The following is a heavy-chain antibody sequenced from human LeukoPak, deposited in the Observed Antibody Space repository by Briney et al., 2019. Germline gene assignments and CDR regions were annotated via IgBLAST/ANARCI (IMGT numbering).Heavy chain of an antibody. V-gene: IGHV4-4*07. J-gene: IGHJ4*02. CDR3: ARDSRIMGAPGAFDY. CDR2: FYSGST. CDR1: GGSISSYY. D-gene: IGHD1-26*01. Sequence: SETLSLTCSVSGGSISSYYWSWIRQPAGKGLEWIGRFYSGSTNYNPSLKSRVTMSVDTSKNQFSLKLSSVTAVDTAVYYCARDSRIMGAPGAFDYWGQGTLVTVSS.